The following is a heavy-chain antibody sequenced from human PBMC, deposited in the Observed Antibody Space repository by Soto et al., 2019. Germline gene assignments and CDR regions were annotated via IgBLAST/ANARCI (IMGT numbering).Heavy chain of an antibody. V-gene: IGHV4-61*01. J-gene: IGHJ4*02. CDR2: LYNSGST. Sequence: SETLSLTCTVSGGSVSSGSYCWTWIRQPPGKGLEWIGCLYNSGSTNYNPALKSRATISVDTSKNQFSLRLSSVTAADTAVYYCARDNGYSYGYFDYWGQGTLVTVSS. CDR3: ARDNGYSYGYFDY. D-gene: IGHD5-18*01. CDR1: GGSVSSGSYC.